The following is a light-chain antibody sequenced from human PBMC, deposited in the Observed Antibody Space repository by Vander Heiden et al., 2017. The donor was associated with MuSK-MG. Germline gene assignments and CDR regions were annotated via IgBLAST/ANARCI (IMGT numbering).Light chain of an antibody. V-gene: IGLV3-1*01. CDR1: KLGDKY. CDR2: QDS. CDR3: QAWDSSTAV. J-gene: IGLJ2*01. Sequence: SYELTQPPSVSVSPGQTASITCSGDKLGDKYACWYQQKPGQSPVLVIYQDSKRPSGIPERFSGSNSGNTATLTISGTQAMDDADYYCQAWDSSTAVFGGGTKLTVL.